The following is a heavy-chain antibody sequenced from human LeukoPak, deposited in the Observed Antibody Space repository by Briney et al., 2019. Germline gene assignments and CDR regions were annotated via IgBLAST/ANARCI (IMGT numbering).Heavy chain of an antibody. Sequence: PGRSLRLSCAASGFTFSSYWMHWVRQAPGKGLVWVSRINSDGSSTSYADSVKGRFTISRDNAKNTLYLQMNSLRAEDTAVYYCARVISLYYFDYWGQGTLVTVSS. CDR3: ARVISLYYFDY. CDR2: INSDGSST. CDR1: GFTFSSYW. J-gene: IGHJ4*02. V-gene: IGHV3-74*01. D-gene: IGHD3-16*02.